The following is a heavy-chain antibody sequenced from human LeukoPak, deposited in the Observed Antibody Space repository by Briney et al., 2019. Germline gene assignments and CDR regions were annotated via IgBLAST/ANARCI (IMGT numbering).Heavy chain of an antibody. CDR2: ISYDGSNK. CDR1: GFTFSSYA. CDR3: ARETVVAKRPNGFDY. J-gene: IGHJ4*02. V-gene: IGHV3-30*04. Sequence: GGSLRLSCAASGFTFSSYAMHWVRQAPGKGLEWVAVISYDGSNKYYADSVKGRFTISRDNSKNTLYLQMNSLRAEDTAVYYCARETVVAKRPNGFDYWGQGTLVTVS. D-gene: IGHD3-22*01.